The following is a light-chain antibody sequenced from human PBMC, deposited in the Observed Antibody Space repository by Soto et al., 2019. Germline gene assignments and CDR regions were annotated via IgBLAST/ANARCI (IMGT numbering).Light chain of an antibody. CDR3: AAWDDSLNGRGV. CDR2: SNN. V-gene: IGLV1-44*01. Sequence: QSVLTQPPSASGTPGQRVTISCSGSSSNIGSNTVNWHQQLPGTAPKLLIYSNNQRPSGVPDRFSGSKSGTSASLAISGLQSEDEADYYCAAWDDSLNGRGVFGGGTKVTVL. CDR1: SSNIGSNT. J-gene: IGLJ2*01.